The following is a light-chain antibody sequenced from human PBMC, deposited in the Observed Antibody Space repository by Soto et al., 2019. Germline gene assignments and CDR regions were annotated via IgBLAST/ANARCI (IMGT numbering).Light chain of an antibody. CDR3: AAWDDSLNGAV. CDR1: SSNIGSNT. J-gene: IGLJ7*01. CDR2: SNK. V-gene: IGLV1-44*01. Sequence: QSVLTQPPSASGTPGQRVTVSCSGSSSNIGSNTVNWYQQLPGTAPKLLIYSNKQRPSGVPDRFSGSKSGNSASLAISGLQSEDAADYYCAAWDDSLNGAVFGGGTQLTVL.